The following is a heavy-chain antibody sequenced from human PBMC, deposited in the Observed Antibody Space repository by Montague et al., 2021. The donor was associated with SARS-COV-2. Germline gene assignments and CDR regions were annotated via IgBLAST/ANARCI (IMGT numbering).Heavy chain of an antibody. CDR2: IYYSGST. CDR1: GGSISSYY. Sequence: SETLSLTSTVSGGSISSYYWSWIRQPPGKGLEWIGYIYYSGSTNYNPSLKSRVTISVDTSKNQFSLKLSSVTAADTAVYYCARVSRITIFGVVGWFDPWGQGTLVTVSS. J-gene: IGHJ5*02. V-gene: IGHV4-59*01. CDR3: ARVSRITIFGVVGWFDP. D-gene: IGHD3-3*01.